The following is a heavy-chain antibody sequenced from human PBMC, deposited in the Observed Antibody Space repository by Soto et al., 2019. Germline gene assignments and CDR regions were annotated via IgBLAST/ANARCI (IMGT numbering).Heavy chain of an antibody. D-gene: IGHD3-10*01. Sequence: SETLSLTCIVSGGPISSSSFYWCWIRQAPGKRLEWIGSIYYSGSTYYNPSLQSRVSMSVDTPKNEFSLRLSSVTAADTAVYYCARHRSSEGVISYWGQGTLVT. V-gene: IGHV4-39*01. CDR2: IYYSGST. CDR1: GGPISSSSFY. J-gene: IGHJ4*02. CDR3: ARHRSSEGVISY.